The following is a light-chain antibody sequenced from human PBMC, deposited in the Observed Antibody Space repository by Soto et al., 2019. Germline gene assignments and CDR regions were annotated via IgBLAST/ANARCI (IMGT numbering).Light chain of an antibody. V-gene: IGLV1-47*01. J-gene: IGLJ2*01. CDR2: RNN. CDR3: AAWDNSLSGRVV. CDR1: DSNIGSNY. Sequence: QSALTQPPSASGTPGQRVTISCSGGDSNIGSNYVYWYQQLPGTAPKLLIYRNNQRHSGVPDRFSASKSGTSASLAISGLRSEDEADYYCAAWDNSLSGRVVFGGGTKLTVL.